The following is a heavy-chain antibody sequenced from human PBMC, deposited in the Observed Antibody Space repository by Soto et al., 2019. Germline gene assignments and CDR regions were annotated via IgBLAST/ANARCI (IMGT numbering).Heavy chain of an antibody. V-gene: IGHV3-30*03. CDR1: GFSFRTSC. CDR3: AVYGYGVSAAAD. J-gene: IGHJ4*02. CDR2: VSYDRSSK. Sequence: XGALRLTCVASGFSFRTSCMDWVRQAPGKGLEWVAGVSYDRSSKFYADSVKGRFTISGDNVENSLYLQLNSMRPEDTAVYYCAVYGYGVSAAADWGQGTLVTVSS. D-gene: IGHD4-17*01.